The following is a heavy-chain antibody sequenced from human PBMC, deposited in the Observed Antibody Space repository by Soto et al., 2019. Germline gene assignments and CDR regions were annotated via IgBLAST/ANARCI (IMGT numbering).Heavy chain of an antibody. CDR1: GFTFSSYS. J-gene: IGHJ3*02. Sequence: PGGSLRLSCAASGFTFSSYSMNWVRQAPGKGLEWVSSISSSSSYIYYADSVKGRFTISRDNAKNSLYLQMNSLRAEDTAVYYCARGWSGYYSPMASWAMNAFDIWGQGTMVTVSS. CDR2: ISSSSSYI. D-gene: IGHD3-3*01. V-gene: IGHV3-21*01. CDR3: ARGWSGYYSPMASWAMNAFDI.